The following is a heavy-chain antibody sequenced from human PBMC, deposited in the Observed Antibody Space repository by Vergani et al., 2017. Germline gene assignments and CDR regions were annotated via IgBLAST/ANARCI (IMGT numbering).Heavy chain of an antibody. Sequence: QVQLVESGGGVVQPGRSLRLSCAASGFTFSSYGMHWVRQAPGKGLEWVAVIWYDGSNKYYADSVKGRFTISRDNSKNTLYLQMNSLRAEGTAVYYCARASRDGYNPYYFDYWGQGTLVTVSS. CDR3: ARASRDGYNPYYFDY. V-gene: IGHV3-33*01. J-gene: IGHJ4*02. CDR2: IWYDGSNK. D-gene: IGHD5-24*01. CDR1: GFTFSSYG.